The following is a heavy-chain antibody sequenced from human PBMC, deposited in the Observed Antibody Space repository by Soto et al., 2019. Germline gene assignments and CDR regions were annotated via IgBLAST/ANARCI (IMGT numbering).Heavy chain of an antibody. V-gene: IGHV1-2*02. CDR3: ARDRDYYDSSGYAH. D-gene: IGHD3-22*01. J-gene: IGHJ4*02. CDR2: INPNSGGT. CDR1: GYTVTGYY. Sequence: ASVKVSCKASGYTVTGYYMHWVRQAPGQGLEWMGWINPNSGGTNYAQKFQGRVTMTRDTSISTAYMELSRLRSDDTAVYYCARDRDYYDSSGYAHWGQGTLVTVS.